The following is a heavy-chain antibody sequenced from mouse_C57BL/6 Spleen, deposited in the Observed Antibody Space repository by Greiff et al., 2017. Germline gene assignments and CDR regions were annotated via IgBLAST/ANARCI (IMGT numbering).Heavy chain of an antibody. D-gene: IGHD2-4*01. CDR3: ARGYYDYERYFDY. V-gene: IGHV5-4*03. Sequence: EVKLMESGGGLVKPGGSLKLSCAASGFTFSSYAMSWVRQTPEKRLEWVATISDGGSYTYYPDNVKGRFTISRDNAKNNLYLQMSHLKSEDTAMYYCARGYYDYERYFDYWGQGTTLTVSS. CDR2: ISDGGSYT. J-gene: IGHJ2*01. CDR1: GFTFSSYA.